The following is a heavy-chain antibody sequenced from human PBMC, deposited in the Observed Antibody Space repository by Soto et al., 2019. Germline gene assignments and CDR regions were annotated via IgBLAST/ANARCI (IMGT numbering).Heavy chain of an antibody. Sequence: EVQVLESGGGLVQPGGSLRLSCVASGFTFSSYGMSWVRQAPGKGLEWVSVISGSGDKTYYVDSVRGRFTISRDNAKNTLYLQMSSLRAEDTAVYYCAKEKAPDGGNSLGYFDSWGQGTLVIVSS. CDR3: AKEKAPDGGNSLGYFDS. D-gene: IGHD2-21*01. V-gene: IGHV3-23*01. CDR2: ISGSGDKT. CDR1: GFTFSSYG. J-gene: IGHJ4*02.